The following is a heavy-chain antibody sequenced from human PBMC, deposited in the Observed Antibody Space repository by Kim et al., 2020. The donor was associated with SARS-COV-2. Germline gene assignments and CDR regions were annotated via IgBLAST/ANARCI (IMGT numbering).Heavy chain of an antibody. J-gene: IGHJ6*02. D-gene: IGHD4-17*01. CDR3: ARGDDYGGVYYYYGMDV. V-gene: IGHV1-69*02. Sequence: CQGRVTITADKSTSTAYMELSSLRSEDTAVYYCARGDDYGGVYYYYGMDVWGQGTTVTVSS.